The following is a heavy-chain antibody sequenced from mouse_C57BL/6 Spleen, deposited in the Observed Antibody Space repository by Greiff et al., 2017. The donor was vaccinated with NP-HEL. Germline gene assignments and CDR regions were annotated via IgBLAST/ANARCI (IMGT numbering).Heavy chain of an antibody. CDR2: ISSGSSTI. J-gene: IGHJ4*01. CDR3: AREHPHYYAMDY. Sequence: EVKLMESGGGLVKPGGSLKLSCAASGFTFSDYGMHWVRQAPEKGLEWVAYISSGSSTIYYADTVKGRFTISRDNAKNTLFLQMTSLRSEDTAMYYCAREHPHYYAMDYWGQGTSVTVSS. V-gene: IGHV5-17*01. CDR1: GFTFSDYG.